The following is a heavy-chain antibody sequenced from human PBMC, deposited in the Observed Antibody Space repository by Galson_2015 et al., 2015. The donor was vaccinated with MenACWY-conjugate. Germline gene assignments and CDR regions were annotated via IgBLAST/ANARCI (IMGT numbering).Heavy chain of an antibody. CDR2: IYSGGST. D-gene: IGHD3-22*01. J-gene: IGHJ2*01. Sequence: SLRLSCAAFGFTVSSNYMSWVRQAPGKGLEWVSVIYSGGSTYYADSVKGRFTISRDNSKNTLYLQMNSLRAEDTAVYYCAREGPYYDSSGYYLRGWYFDLWGRGTLVTVSS. CDR1: GFTVSSNY. CDR3: AREGPYYDSSGYYLRGWYFDL. V-gene: IGHV3-66*01.